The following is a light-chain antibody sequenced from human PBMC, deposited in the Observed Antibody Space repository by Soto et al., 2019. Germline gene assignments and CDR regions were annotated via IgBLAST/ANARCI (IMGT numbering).Light chain of an antibody. Sequence: QSVLTQPASVSGSPGQSITISCTGTSSDVGSYNLVSWYQRHPGKAPKLMIYEGSKRPSGVSNRFSGSKSGNTASLTISGVQAEDEADYYCCLNEGSSRVFGGGTKVTAL. V-gene: IGLV2-23*01. CDR2: EGS. J-gene: IGLJ3*02. CDR3: CLNEGSSRV. CDR1: SSDVGSYNL.